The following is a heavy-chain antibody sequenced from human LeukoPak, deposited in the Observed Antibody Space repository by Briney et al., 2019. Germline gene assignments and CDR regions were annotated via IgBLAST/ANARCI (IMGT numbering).Heavy chain of an antibody. J-gene: IGHJ4*02. V-gene: IGHV3-23*01. D-gene: IGHD6-19*01. CDR2: ISGSGGST. CDR3: AKDLGSGWYSPFDY. CDR1: GFTFSSYS. Sequence: GGSLRLSCAASGFTFSSYSMNWVRQAPGKGLEWVSAISGSGGSTYYADSVKGRFTISRDNSKNTLYLQMNSLRAEDTAVYYCAKDLGSGWYSPFDYWGQGTLVTVSS.